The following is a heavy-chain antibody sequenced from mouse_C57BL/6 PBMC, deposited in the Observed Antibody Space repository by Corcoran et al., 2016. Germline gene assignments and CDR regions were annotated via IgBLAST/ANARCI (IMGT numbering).Heavy chain of an antibody. CDR3: ARGLTGTGFAY. V-gene: IGHV1-26*01. CDR2: INPNNGGT. CDR1: GYTFTDYY. D-gene: IGHD4-1*01. J-gene: IGHJ3*01. Sequence: EVQLQQSGPELVKPGASVKISCKASGYTFTDYYMNWVKQSHGKSLEWIGDINPNNGGTSYNQTFKGKATLTVDKSSSTAYMELRSLTSEDSAVYYCARGLTGTGFAYWGQGTLVTVSA.